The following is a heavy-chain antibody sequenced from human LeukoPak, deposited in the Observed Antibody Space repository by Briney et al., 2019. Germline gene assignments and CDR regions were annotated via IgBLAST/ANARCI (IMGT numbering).Heavy chain of an antibody. D-gene: IGHD3-16*01. V-gene: IGHV3-30*03. J-gene: IGHJ4*02. CDR3: ARTFGGTAETGVDY. Sequence: GGSLRLSCAASGFTFSSYGMHWVRQAPGKGLEWVAVISYDGSNKYYADSVKGRFTISRDNSKNTLYLQMSSLRAEDTAVYYCARTFGGTAETGVDYWGQGTLVTVSS. CDR1: GFTFSSYG. CDR2: ISYDGSNK.